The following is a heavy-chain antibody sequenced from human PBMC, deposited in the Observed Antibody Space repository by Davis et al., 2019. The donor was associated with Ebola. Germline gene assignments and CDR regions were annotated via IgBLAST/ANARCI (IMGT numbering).Heavy chain of an antibody. D-gene: IGHD3-22*01. CDR3: ARCGGYYYDSSGYYYYYYGMDV. V-gene: IGHV4-59*08. CDR2: IYYSGST. Sequence: SETLSLTCTVSGGSISSYYWSWIRQPPGKGLEWIGYIYYSGSTNYNPSLTRRVTISVDTSKNQFSLKLSSVTAADTAVYYCARCGGYYYDSSGYYYYYYGMDVWGQGTTVTVSS. CDR1: GGSISSYY. J-gene: IGHJ6*02.